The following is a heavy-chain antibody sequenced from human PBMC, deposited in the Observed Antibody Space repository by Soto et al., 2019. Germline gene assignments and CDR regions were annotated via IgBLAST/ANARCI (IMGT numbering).Heavy chain of an antibody. J-gene: IGHJ3*02. V-gene: IGHV3-13*04. CDR3: ARDKGANAPIDM. CDR1: GFSFNNYD. CDR2: IGTAGDT. Sequence: GGSLRLSCAASGFSFNNYDMHWVRQARGKGLEWVSGIGTAGDTYYTDPVKGRFTISRDNSKSTLDLQMNSLRVDDTAAYYCARDKGANAPIDMWGQGTMVTVSS.